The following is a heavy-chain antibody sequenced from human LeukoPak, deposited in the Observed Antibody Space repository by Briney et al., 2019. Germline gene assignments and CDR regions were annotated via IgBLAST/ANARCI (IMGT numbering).Heavy chain of an antibody. CDR1: GFTFSTYW. J-gene: IGHJ4*02. CDR2: IKEDGSEK. D-gene: IGHD3-22*01. CDR3: ARDSSGYQ. V-gene: IGHV3-7*01. Sequence: GGSLRPSRAASGFTFSTYWMSWVRQAPGKGLEWVANIKEDGSEKYYGDSVKGRFTISRDNAKNSLYLEMNSLRVEDTAVYYCARDSSGYQWGQGTLVTVSS.